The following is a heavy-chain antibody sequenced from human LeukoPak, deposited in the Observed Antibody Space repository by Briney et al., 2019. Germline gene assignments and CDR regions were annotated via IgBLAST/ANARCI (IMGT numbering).Heavy chain of an antibody. D-gene: IGHD5-18*01. CDR2: IYHSGST. Sequence: SQTLSLTCSVSGGSIRSNDYSSNWLRQPPGTGLEWIGYIYHSGSTYYNPSLKSRVTISVDRSKNQFSLKLNSVTAADTAVYYCARGYKYGPPFDYWGQGTLVTVSS. V-gene: IGHV4-30-2*01. CDR1: GGSIRSNDYS. J-gene: IGHJ4*02. CDR3: ARGYKYGPPFDY.